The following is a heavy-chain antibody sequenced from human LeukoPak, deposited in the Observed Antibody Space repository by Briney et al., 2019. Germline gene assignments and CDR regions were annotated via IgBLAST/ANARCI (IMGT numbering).Heavy chain of an antibody. CDR3: ARDKVRRPSPYSSSFWDAFDI. J-gene: IGHJ3*02. D-gene: IGHD6-13*01. V-gene: IGHV4-30-4*01. CDR2: IYYSGST. CDR1: GGSISSGDYY. Sequence: SETLSLTCTVSGGSISSGDYYWSWIRQPPGKGLEWIGYIYYSGSTYYNPPLKSRVTISVDTSKNQFSLKLSSVTAADTAVYYCARDKVRRPSPYSSSFWDAFDIWGQGTMVTVSS.